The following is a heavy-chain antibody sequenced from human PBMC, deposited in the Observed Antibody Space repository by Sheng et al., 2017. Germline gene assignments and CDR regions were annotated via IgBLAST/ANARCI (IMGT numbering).Heavy chain of an antibody. CDR1: GFTFSSYG. CDR2: ISYDGSNK. CDR3: AKDPGSSWNYYFDY. D-gene: IGHD6-13*01. V-gene: IGHV3-30*18. Sequence: QVQLVESGGGVVQPGRSLRLSCAASGFTFSSYGMHWVRQAPGKGLEWVAVISYDGSNKYYADSVKGRFTISRDNSKNTLYLQMNSLRAEDTAVYYCAKDPGSSWNYYFDYWGQGTLVTVSS. J-gene: IGHJ4*02.